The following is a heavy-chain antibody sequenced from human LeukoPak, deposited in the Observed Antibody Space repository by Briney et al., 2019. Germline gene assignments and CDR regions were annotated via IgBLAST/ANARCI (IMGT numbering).Heavy chain of an antibody. Sequence: ASVKVSCKASGYTFTSYGICWVRQAPGQGLEWMGWISAYNGNTNYAQKLQGRVTMTTDTSTSTAYMELRSLRSDDTAVYYCARASMVRGVMSPYYYYYMDVWGKGTTVTVSS. V-gene: IGHV1-18*01. CDR1: GYTFTSYG. CDR3: ARASMVRGVMSPYYYYYMDV. CDR2: ISAYNGNT. J-gene: IGHJ6*03. D-gene: IGHD3-10*01.